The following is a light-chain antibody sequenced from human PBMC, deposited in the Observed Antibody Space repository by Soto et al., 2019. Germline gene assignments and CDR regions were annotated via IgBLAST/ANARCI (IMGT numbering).Light chain of an antibody. Sequence: EIVLTQSPATLSLSPGERATLSCRASQSVSSYLAWYQQKPGQAPRLLIYDASNRVTGIPARFSGSGSGTDFPLTISSLEPEDFAVYYCLQRSNWQYTFGQGTKVEIK. V-gene: IGKV3-11*01. J-gene: IGKJ2*01. CDR1: QSVSSY. CDR2: DAS. CDR3: LQRSNWQYT.